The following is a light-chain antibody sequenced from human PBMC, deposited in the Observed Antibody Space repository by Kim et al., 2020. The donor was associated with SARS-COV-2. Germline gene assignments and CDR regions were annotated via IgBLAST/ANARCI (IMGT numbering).Light chain of an antibody. Sequence: GQRVTICCSGSSSNIGSNTVSWYQQLPGTAPKLLIYGNNQRPSGVPDRFSGSKSGTSASLAISGLQSEDEAHYYCAAWDDSLNGVVFGGGTKVTVL. CDR3: AAWDDSLNGVV. CDR2: GNN. V-gene: IGLV1-44*01. CDR1: SSNIGSNT. J-gene: IGLJ2*01.